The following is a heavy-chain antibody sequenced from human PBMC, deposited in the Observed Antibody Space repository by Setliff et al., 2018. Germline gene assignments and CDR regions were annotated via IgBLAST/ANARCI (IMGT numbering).Heavy chain of an antibody. CDR2: IYWDDDK. CDR1: GFSLSTYGVS. D-gene: IGHD3-22*01. V-gene: IGHV2-5*02. CDR3: ARTFYYDDSGSNRLLYYFDY. J-gene: IGHJ4*02. Sequence: VSGPTLVNPTQTLTLTCTFSGFSLSTYGVSVGWIRQPPGKALEWLALIYWDDDKRYSPSLKSRVTITKDTSKNQVALTMTGMDPVDAATYYCARTFYYDDSGSNRLLYYFDYWGQGALVTVSS.